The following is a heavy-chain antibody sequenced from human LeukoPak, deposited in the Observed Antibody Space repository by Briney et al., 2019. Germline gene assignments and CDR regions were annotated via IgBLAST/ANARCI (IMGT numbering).Heavy chain of an antibody. D-gene: IGHD3-22*01. Sequence: GGSLRLSCAASGFTFSSYAMSWVRQAPGKGLEWVSAISGSGGSTYYADSVKGRFTISRDNSKNTVYLQMNSLRAEDTAVYYCAKDLSQTIVVVTHFDHWGQGTLVTVSS. CDR1: GFTFSSYA. CDR2: ISGSGGST. V-gene: IGHV3-23*01. J-gene: IGHJ4*02. CDR3: AKDLSQTIVVVTHFDH.